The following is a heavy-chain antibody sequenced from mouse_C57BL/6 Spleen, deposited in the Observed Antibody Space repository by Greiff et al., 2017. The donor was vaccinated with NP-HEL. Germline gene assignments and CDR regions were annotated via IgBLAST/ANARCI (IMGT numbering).Heavy chain of an antibody. D-gene: IGHD1-1*01. J-gene: IGHJ2*01. CDR2: ISYDGSN. Sequence: EVQLQESGPGLVKPSQSLSLTCSVTGYSITSGYYWNWIRQFPGNKLEWMGYISYDGSNNYNPSLKNRISIPRDTSKNQFFLKLNSVTTEDTATYYCARERITTVVGFDYWGQGTTLTVSS. CDR3: ARERITTVVGFDY. CDR1: GYSITSGYY. V-gene: IGHV3-6*01.